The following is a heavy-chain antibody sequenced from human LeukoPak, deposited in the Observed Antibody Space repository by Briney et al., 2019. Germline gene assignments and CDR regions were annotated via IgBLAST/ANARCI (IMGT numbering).Heavy chain of an antibody. CDR3: ARHRVATINNWFDP. Sequence: SETLSLTCTVSGGSISSSSYYWGWIRQPPGKGLEWIGSIYYSGSTYYNPSLKSRVTISVDTSKNQFSLKLSSVTAEDTAVYYCARHRVATINNWFDPWGQGTLVTVSS. CDR2: IYYSGST. CDR1: GGSISSSSYY. J-gene: IGHJ5*02. D-gene: IGHD5-12*01. V-gene: IGHV4-39*01.